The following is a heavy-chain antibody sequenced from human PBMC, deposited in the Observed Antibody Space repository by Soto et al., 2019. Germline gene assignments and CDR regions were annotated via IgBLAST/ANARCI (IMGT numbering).Heavy chain of an antibody. J-gene: IGHJ3*02. D-gene: IGHD3-22*01. CDR3: ASTYYYDRSGYRTSDAFDI. V-gene: IGHV4-34*01. CDR1: GGSFSGYC. CDR2: INHSGST. Sequence: SETLSLTCAVYGGSFSGYCWSWIRQPPGKGLEWIGEINHSGSTNYNPSLKSRVTISVDTSKNQFSLKLSSVTAADTAVYYCASTYYYDRSGYRTSDAFDIWGQGTMVTVSS.